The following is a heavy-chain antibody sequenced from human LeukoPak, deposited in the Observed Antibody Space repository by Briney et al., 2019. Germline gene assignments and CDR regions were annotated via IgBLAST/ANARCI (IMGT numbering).Heavy chain of an antibody. CDR2: IYYSGST. CDR1: GGSISSGGYY. J-gene: IGHJ5*02. V-gene: IGHV4-31*03. Sequence: PSETLSLTCTVSGGSISSGGYYWSWIRQHPGKGLEWIGYIYYSGSTYYNPSLKSRVTISVDTSKSQFSLKLSSVTAADTAVYYCARSGVLKWFDPWGQGTLVTVSS. CDR3: ARSGVLKWFDP. D-gene: IGHD2-8*01.